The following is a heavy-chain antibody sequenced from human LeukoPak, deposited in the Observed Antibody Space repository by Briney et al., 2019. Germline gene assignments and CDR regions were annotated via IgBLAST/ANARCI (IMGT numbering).Heavy chain of an antibody. CDR2: ISAYNGNT. Sequence: ASVKVSFKASGYTFTSYGISWVRQAPGQGLEWMGWISAYNGNTNYAQKLQGRVTMPTDTSTSTAYMERRSLRSDVTAVYYCARDPAWLLLWFGESEYYFDYWGQGTLVTVSS. V-gene: IGHV1-18*01. CDR1: GYTFTSYG. J-gene: IGHJ4*02. D-gene: IGHD3-10*01. CDR3: ARDPAWLLLWFGESEYYFDY.